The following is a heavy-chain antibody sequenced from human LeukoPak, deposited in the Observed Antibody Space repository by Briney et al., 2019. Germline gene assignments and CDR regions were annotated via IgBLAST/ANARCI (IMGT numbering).Heavy chain of an antibody. D-gene: IGHD6-13*01. CDR1: GGSISSYY. CDR2: IYYSGST. J-gene: IGHJ5*02. Sequence: SETLSLTCTVSGGSISSYYWSWIRQPPGKGLEWIGYIYYSGSTNYNPSLKSRVTISVDTSKNQFSLKLSSVTAADTAVYYRARVFQQLVPEGGWFDPWGQGTLVTVSS. V-gene: IGHV4-59*01. CDR3: ARVFQQLVPEGGWFDP.